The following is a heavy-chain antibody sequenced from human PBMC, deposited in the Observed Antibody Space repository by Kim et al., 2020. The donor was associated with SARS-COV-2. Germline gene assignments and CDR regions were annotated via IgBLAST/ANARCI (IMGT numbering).Heavy chain of an antibody. Sequence: GGSLRLSCAASGFTFSSYEMNWVRQAPGKGLEWVSYISSSGTTIYYADSVKGRFTISRDSAKNSLYLQMNSLRAEDTAVYYCARIAQQLLDYWGQGTLVTVSS. D-gene: IGHD6-13*01. J-gene: IGHJ4*02. CDR2: ISSSGTTI. V-gene: IGHV3-48*03. CDR1: GFTFSSYE. CDR3: ARIAQQLLDY.